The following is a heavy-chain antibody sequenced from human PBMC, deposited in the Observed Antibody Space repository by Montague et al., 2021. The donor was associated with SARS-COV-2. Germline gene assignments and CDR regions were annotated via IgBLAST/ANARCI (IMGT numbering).Heavy chain of an antibody. CDR2: INHSGST. CDR3: ARVRAVPAAMRIFSLGRSYYGMDG. D-gene: IGHD2-2*01. V-gene: IGHV4-34*01. CDR1: GGSFSGYY. Sequence: SETLSLTCAVYGGSFSGYYWSWIRQPPGKGLEWIGEINHSGSTNYNPSLKSRVTISVDTSKNQFSLKLSSVTAADTALYYCARVRAVPAAMRIFSLGRSYYGMDGWGQGTTVTVSS. J-gene: IGHJ6*02.